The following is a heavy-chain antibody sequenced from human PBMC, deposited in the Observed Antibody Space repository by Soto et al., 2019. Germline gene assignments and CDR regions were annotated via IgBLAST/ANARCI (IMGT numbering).Heavy chain of an antibody. Sequence: GGSLRLSCAASGFTFSSYAMSWVRQAPGKGLEWVSAISGSGGSTYYADSVKGRFTISRDNSKNTLYLQMNSLRAEDTAVYYCAKDIGDYYDFWSGYYSDYWGQGTLVTVSS. J-gene: IGHJ4*02. CDR3: AKDIGDYYDFWSGYYSDY. V-gene: IGHV3-23*01. CDR2: ISGSGGST. D-gene: IGHD3-3*01. CDR1: GFTFSSYA.